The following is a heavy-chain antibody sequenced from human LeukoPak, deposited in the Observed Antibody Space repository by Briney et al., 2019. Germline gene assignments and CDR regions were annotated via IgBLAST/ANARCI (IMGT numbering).Heavy chain of an antibody. V-gene: IGHV4-39*01. CDR1: GGSISSSSYY. D-gene: IGHD3-22*01. CDR2: IYYSGST. Sequence: SETLSFTCTVSGGSISSSSYYWGWIRQPPGKGLEWIGSIYYSGSTYYNPSLKSRVTISVDTSKNQFSLKLSSVTAADTAVYYCARHRYSYYYDSSGYPYYFDYWGQGTLVTVSS. J-gene: IGHJ4*02. CDR3: ARHRYSYYYDSSGYPYYFDY.